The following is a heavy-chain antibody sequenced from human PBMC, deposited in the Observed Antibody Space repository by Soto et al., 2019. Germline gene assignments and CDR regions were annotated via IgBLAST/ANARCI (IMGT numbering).Heavy chain of an antibody. CDR3: ARDPSTGPADY. V-gene: IGHV3-23*01. CDR2: ISADGDNT. J-gene: IGHJ4*02. Sequence: GGSLRLSCAACGFTFDDFALNWVRQAPGKGLEWVSTISADGDNTHYADSVKGRLTISRDNSKRMLYLQMNRLKVDDTAVYYCARDPSTGPADYWGQGTLVTVSS. CDR1: GFTFDDFA. D-gene: IGHD3-9*01.